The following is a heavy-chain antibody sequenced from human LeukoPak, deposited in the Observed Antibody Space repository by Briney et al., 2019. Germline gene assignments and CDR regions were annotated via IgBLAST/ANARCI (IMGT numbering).Heavy chain of an antibody. Sequence: SETLSLTCTVSGASISSGEYYWSWIRQPAGKGLEWIGRIYTSGSTNYNPSLKSRVTISVDTSKNQFSLKLSSVTTADTAIYYCAREAYEVLTSDWFDPWGQGTLVTVSS. V-gene: IGHV4-61*02. CDR1: GASISSGEYY. D-gene: IGHD3-9*01. CDR3: AREAYEVLTSDWFDP. J-gene: IGHJ5*02. CDR2: IYTSGST.